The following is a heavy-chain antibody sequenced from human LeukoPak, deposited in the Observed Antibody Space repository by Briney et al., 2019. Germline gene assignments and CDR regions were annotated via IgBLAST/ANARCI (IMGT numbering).Heavy chain of an antibody. V-gene: IGHV4-4*07. J-gene: IGHJ4*02. D-gene: IGHD3-10*01. CDR1: GGSITSYY. Sequence: SETLSLTCTFSGGSITSYYWSWIRQPAGKGLEWIGRTHTSGSTNYNPSLKSRVTMSVDTSKNQFSLKLSSVTAADTAVYYCARDMYYYGSGSYRFDYWGQGTLVTVSS. CDR3: ARDMYYYGSGSYRFDY. CDR2: THTSGST.